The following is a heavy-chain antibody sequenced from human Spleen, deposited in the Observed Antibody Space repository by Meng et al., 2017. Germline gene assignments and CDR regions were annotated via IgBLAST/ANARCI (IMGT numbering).Heavy chain of an antibody. J-gene: IGHJ6*02. CDR3: ARDRSYSHYSYYYGMDV. D-gene: IGHD1-26*01. CDR1: GFTFSYYW. V-gene: IGHV3-7*01. Sequence: GESLKISCAASGFTFSYYWMTWVRQAPGKGLEWVANIKQDGSEKYYVDSVKGRFTISRDNAKNSLYLQMNSLRAEDSAVYYCARDRSYSHYSYYYGMDVWGQGTMVTVSS. CDR2: IKQDGSEK.